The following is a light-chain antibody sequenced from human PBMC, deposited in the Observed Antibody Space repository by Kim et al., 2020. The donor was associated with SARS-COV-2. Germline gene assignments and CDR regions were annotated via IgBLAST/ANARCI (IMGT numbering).Light chain of an antibody. J-gene: IGLJ3*02. CDR1: SSNIGKNT. Sequence: QSVLTQPPSASGTPGQRVTVSCSGSSSNIGKNTVNWYQHLPGPAPKLLIYSNNQRPSGVPDRFSASKSGTSASLAISGPQSEDEADYYCVAWDDSLHGWVFGGGTQLTVL. CDR3: VAWDDSLHGWV. CDR2: SNN. V-gene: IGLV1-44*01.